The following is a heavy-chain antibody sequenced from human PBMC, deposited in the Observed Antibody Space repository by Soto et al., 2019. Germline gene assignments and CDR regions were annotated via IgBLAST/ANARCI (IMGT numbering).Heavy chain of an antibody. Sequence: PSETLSLTCTVSGGSISSYYWSWIRQPPGKGLEWIGYIYYSGSTNYNPSLKSRVTISVDTSKNQFSLKLSSVTAADTAVYYCARAPKEYYYDSSGYYYLDYWGQGTLVTVSS. V-gene: IGHV4-59*01. D-gene: IGHD3-22*01. CDR2: IYYSGST. CDR1: GGSISSYY. CDR3: ARAPKEYYYDSSGYYYLDY. J-gene: IGHJ4*02.